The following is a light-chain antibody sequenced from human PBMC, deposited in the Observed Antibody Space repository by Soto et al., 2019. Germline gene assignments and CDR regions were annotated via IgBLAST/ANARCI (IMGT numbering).Light chain of an antibody. J-gene: IGKJ5*01. CDR2: AAS. CDR1: QSISSY. V-gene: IGKV1-39*01. Sequence: DIQMTQSPSSLSASVGDRVTITCRASQSISSYLNWYQQKPGKAPKLLIYAASTLQSGVPSRFSGSGSGTEFTLTISSLQPEDSAVYFCQQYTGPPTTFGQGTRLEIK. CDR3: QQYTGPPTT.